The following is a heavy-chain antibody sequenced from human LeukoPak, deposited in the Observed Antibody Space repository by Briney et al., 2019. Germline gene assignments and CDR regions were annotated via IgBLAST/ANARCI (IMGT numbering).Heavy chain of an antibody. V-gene: IGHV3-30*18. CDR1: GFTFSDYA. CDR2: SAHDEVGK. D-gene: IGHD4/OR15-4a*01. Sequence: GGSLRLYCVGSGFTFSDYAIHWVRQAPGKGLEWVAVSAHDEVGKQFADSVKGRFTLSRDNSRDSVHLQMNRLRDEDTAVYYCAKDRGYGEHEPFESWGQGSLVTVSS. J-gene: IGHJ4*02. CDR3: AKDRGYGEHEPFES.